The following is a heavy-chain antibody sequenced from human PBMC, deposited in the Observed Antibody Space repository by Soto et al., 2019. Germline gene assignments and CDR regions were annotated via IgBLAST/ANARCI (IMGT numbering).Heavy chain of an antibody. CDR3: ARGVLEWLLRDSYYYYMDV. CDR2: IDDTGST. V-gene: IGHV4-59*01. J-gene: IGHJ6*03. Sequence: SETLSLTCTVSGDSISSSYWNWIRQAPGKGLEWIGYIDDTGSTNYNPSLKSRVTLSVDPSNNQYPLKLSSVTAADTAVYYCARGVLEWLLRDSYYYYMDVWGKGTTVTVSS. D-gene: IGHD3-3*01. CDR1: GDSISSSY.